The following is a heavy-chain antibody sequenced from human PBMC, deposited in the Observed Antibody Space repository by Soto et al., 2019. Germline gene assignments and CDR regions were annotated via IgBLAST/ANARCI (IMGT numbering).Heavy chain of an antibody. V-gene: IGHV1-18*01. CDR1: GYTFTRYG. CDR2: ISGYNGDA. CDR3: AKNGQPPYYYYGLDV. Sequence: ASVKVSCKASGYTFTRYGISWVRQAPGQGLEWMGWISGYNGDANYAQRFQGRVSMTIDTSTTTAYMELRTLTSDDTAVYYCAKNGQPPYYYYGLDVWGQGTTVTVSS. J-gene: IGHJ6*02. D-gene: IGHD2-8*01.